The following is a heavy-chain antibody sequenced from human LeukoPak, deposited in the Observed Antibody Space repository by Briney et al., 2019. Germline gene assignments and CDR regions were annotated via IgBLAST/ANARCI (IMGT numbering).Heavy chain of an antibody. CDR1: GYTFTSYG. D-gene: IGHD3-10*01. J-gene: IGHJ4*02. Sequence: ASVKVSCKASGYTFTSYGISWVRQAPGQGLEWMGWISAYNGNTNYALKLQGRVTMTTDTSTSTAYMELRSLRSDDTAVYYCARDVMIGYGSGSSYIRGGLTRPGDYWGQGTLVTVSS. CDR2: ISAYNGNT. CDR3: ARDVMIGYGSGSSYIRGGLTRPGDY. V-gene: IGHV1-18*01.